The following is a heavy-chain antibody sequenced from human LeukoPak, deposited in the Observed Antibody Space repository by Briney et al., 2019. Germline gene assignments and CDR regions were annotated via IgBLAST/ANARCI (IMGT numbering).Heavy chain of an antibody. Sequence: GGSLRLSCAASGFTFSNAWMSWVRQAPGKGLEWVSAISGSGGSTYYADSVKGRFTISRDNSKNTLYLQMNSLRAEDTAVYYCAKVDWTHIVVVCAFDIWGQGTMVTVSS. CDR2: ISGSGGST. CDR3: AKVDWTHIVVVCAFDI. D-gene: IGHD2-21*01. J-gene: IGHJ3*02. CDR1: GFTFSNAW. V-gene: IGHV3-23*01.